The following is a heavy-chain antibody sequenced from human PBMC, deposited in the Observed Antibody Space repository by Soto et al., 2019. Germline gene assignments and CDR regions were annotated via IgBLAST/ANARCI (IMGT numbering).Heavy chain of an antibody. Sequence: EVQLVESGGGLVQPGGSLRLSCAASGFTVSTKYMSWVRQAPGKGLEWVSVIYSGGSTFYADSVRGRFTISRDNSKNTVNLQMNSLRAEEKAVYYCARDPWAADYWGQGTLVTDSS. CDR2: IYSGGST. J-gene: IGHJ4*02. CDR1: GFTVSTKY. CDR3: ARDPWAADY. D-gene: IGHD3-16*01. V-gene: IGHV3-66*01.